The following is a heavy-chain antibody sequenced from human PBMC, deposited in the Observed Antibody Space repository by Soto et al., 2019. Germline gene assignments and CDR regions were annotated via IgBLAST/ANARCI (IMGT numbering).Heavy chain of an antibody. D-gene: IGHD3-3*01. CDR1: GFTFSSYS. J-gene: IGHJ6*03. CDR3: ARDRCITIFGVAPRCYMDV. V-gene: IGHV3-21*01. Sequence: EVQLVESGGGLVKPGGSLRLSCAASGFTFSSYSMNWVRQAPGKGLEWVSSISSSSSYIYYADSVKGRFTISRDNAKNSLYLQMNSLRAEDTAVYYCARDRCITIFGVAPRCYMDVWGKGTTVTVSS. CDR2: ISSSSSYI.